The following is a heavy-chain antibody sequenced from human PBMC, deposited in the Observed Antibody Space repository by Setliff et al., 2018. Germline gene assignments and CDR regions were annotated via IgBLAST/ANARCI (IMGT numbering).Heavy chain of an antibody. CDR2: IKSKTDGWTT. D-gene: IGHD3-9*01. J-gene: IGHJ4*02. V-gene: IGHV3-15*01. CDR3: TTSLRYFDWSPTDY. Sequence: PGGSLRLSCAASGFTFSNAWMSWVRQAPGKGLEWVGRIKSKTDGWTTDYAAPVKGRFTISRDDTKNTLYLQMNSLKTEDTAVYYCTTSLRYFDWSPTDYWGQGTQVTVSS. CDR1: GFTFSNAW.